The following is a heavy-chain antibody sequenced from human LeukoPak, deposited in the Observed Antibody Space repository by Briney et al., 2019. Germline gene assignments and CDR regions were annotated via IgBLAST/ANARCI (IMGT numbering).Heavy chain of an antibody. CDR2: IRYDGSNK. J-gene: IGHJ4*02. CDR3: AKDSGAFWSGYYSLFDY. D-gene: IGHD3-3*01. Sequence: GGSLRLSCAASGFTFSSYGMHWVRQAPGKGLEWVAFIRYDGSNKYYADSVKGRFTISRDNSKNTLYLQMNSLRAEDTAVYYCAKDSGAFWSGYYSLFDYWGQGTLITVSS. V-gene: IGHV3-30*02. CDR1: GFTFSSYG.